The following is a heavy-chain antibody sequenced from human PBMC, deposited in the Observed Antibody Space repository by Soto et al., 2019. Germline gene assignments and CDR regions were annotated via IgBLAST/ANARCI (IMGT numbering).Heavy chain of an antibody. CDR3: ARENGDYDYYYYGMDV. CDR2: IHHSGST. CDR1: GYPISGGYY. V-gene: IGHV4-38-2*02. Sequence: SETLSLTCPVSGYPISGGYYWGWIRQPPGKGLEWIGSIHHSGSTHYNPSLKSRVITSVDTSKNQFSLKLSSVTAADTAVYYCARENGDYDYYYYGMDVWGQGTTVTVSS. D-gene: IGHD4-17*01. J-gene: IGHJ6*02.